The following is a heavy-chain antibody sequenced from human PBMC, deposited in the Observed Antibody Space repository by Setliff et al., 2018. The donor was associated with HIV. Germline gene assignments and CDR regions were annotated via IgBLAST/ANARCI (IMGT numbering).Heavy chain of an antibody. D-gene: IGHD3-16*02. CDR2: INHSGST. J-gene: IGHJ6*03. V-gene: IGHV4-34*01. CDR3: ARGLPGTYRYSYYYYYMDV. CDR1: GGSFSGYY. Sequence: SETLSLTCAVYGGSFSGYYWSWLRQPPGKGLEWFGEINHSGSTNYNPSLESRVTISIDTSKNQFSLKVSSVTAADTALYYCARGLPGTYRYSYYYYYMDVWDKGTTVTVSS.